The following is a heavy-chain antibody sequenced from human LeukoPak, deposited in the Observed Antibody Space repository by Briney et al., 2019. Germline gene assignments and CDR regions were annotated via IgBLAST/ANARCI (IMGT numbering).Heavy chain of an antibody. J-gene: IGHJ4*02. CDR2: IYHSGTT. CDR1: GGSISSSNW. Sequence: KPSGTLSLTCAVSGGSISSSNWWSWVRQPPGKGLEWIGEIYHSGTTNYNPSLKSRVTISVDTSKNQFSLKLSSVTAADTAVYYCARLWQLEYYFDYWGQGTLVTVSS. CDR3: ARLWQLEYYFDY. D-gene: IGHD6-6*01. V-gene: IGHV4-4*02.